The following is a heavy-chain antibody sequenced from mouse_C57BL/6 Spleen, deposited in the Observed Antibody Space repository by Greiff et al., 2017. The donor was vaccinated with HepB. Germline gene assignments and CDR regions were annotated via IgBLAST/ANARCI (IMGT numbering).Heavy chain of an antibody. D-gene: IGHD1-1*01. Sequence: EVKLMESGGGLVKPGGSLKLSCAASGFTFSDYGMHWVRQAPEKGLEWVAYISSGSSTIYYADTVKCRFTISRDNAKNTLFLQMTSLRSEDTAMYYCASNYYYGSRYYYAMDYWGQGTSVTVSS. CDR2: ISSGSSTI. CDR3: ASNYYYGSRYYYAMDY. V-gene: IGHV5-17*01. CDR1: GFTFSDYG. J-gene: IGHJ4*01.